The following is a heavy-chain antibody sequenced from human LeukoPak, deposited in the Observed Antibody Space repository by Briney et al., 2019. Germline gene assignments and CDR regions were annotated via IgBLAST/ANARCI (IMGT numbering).Heavy chain of an antibody. Sequence: PGGSLRLSCAASGFTFDDYAMHWVRQAPGKGLEWVSLISGSGGSTYYADSVKGRFTISRDNSKNTLYLQMNSLRAEDTAVYYCARAVVVAASYYFDYWGQGTLVTVSS. V-gene: IGHV3-23*01. CDR2: ISGSGGST. D-gene: IGHD2-15*01. CDR3: ARAVVVAASYYFDY. CDR1: GFTFDDYA. J-gene: IGHJ4*02.